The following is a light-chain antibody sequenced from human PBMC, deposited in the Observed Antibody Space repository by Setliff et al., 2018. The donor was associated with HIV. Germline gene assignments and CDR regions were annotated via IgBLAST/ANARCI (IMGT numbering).Light chain of an antibody. V-gene: IGLV2-23*02. CDR3: CSYAGSTYV. CDR2: EVS. J-gene: IGLJ1*01. CDR1: SSDVGNYNL. Sequence: QSALTQPASVSGSPGQSITISCTGTSSDVGNYNLVSWYQQHPGKAPKLMIYEVSERPSGGSNRFSGSKSGNTASLTISGLQADDEADYYCCSYAGSTYVFGSGTKVTVL.